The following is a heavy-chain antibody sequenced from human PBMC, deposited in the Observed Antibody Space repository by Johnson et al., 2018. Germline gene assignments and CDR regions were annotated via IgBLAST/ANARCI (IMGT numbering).Heavy chain of an antibody. Sequence: QVQLVESGGGVVQPGRSLRLSCVASGFTFSSYGMHWVRQAPGKGLEWVAVISYDESNKYYADSVKGRFTISRDNSKNTRYLQMNSLKAEDTAVYYLTKCYGDYFYYYYGMDVWGQGTTVTVSS. CDR2: ISYDESNK. CDR1: GFTFSSYG. D-gene: IGHD4-17*01. V-gene: IGHV3-33*05. J-gene: IGHJ6*02. CDR3: TKCYGDYFYYYYGMDV.